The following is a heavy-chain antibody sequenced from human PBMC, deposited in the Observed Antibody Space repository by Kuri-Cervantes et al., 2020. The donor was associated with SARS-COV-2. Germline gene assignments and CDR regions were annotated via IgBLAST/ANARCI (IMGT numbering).Heavy chain of an antibody. Sequence: ASVKVSCKASGYTFTSYGISWVRQAPGQGLEWMGWISAYNGNTNYAQKLQGRVTITTDESTSTAYMELSSLRSEDTAVYYCARERRPPTDQPRPGYYMDVWGKGTTVTVSS. CDR1: GYTFTSYG. CDR3: ARERRPPTDQPRPGYYMDV. J-gene: IGHJ6*03. V-gene: IGHV1-18*01. D-gene: IGHD4-11*01. CDR2: ISAYNGNT.